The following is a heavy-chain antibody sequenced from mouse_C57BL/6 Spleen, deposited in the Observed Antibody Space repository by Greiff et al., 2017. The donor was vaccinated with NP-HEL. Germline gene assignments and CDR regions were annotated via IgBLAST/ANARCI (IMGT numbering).Heavy chain of an antibody. CDR3: AIPYSNYWYFDV. D-gene: IGHD2-5*01. J-gene: IGHJ1*03. CDR1: GFSLTSYG. Sequence: VKVVESGPGLVQPSQSLSITCTVSGFSLTSYGVHWVRQSPGKGLEWLGVIWRGGSTDYNAAFMSRLSITKDNSKSQVFFKMNSLQADNTAIYYCAIPYSNYWYFDVWGTGTTVTVSS. V-gene: IGHV2-5*01. CDR2: IWRGGST.